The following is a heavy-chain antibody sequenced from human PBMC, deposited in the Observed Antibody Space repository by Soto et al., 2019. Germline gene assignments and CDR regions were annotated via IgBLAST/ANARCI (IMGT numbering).Heavy chain of an antibody. Sequence: QVRLEQSEAEVKKPGSSVKVSCKASGGTFSNYAISWVRQAPGQGLEWMGVIILPFGTPNYAQTFQGRVTITADESMTTAYMELSGLRSEDTPVYYCARGPDYEGYFDYWGRGTLVTVSS. CDR2: IILPFGTP. D-gene: IGHD4-17*01. J-gene: IGHJ4*02. CDR1: GGTFSNYA. CDR3: ARGPDYEGYFDY. V-gene: IGHV1-69*12.